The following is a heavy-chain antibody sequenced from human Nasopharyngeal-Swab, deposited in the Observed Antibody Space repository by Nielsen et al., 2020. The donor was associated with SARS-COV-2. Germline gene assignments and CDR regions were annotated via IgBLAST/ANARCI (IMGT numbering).Heavy chain of an antibody. D-gene: IGHD6-13*01. V-gene: IGHV3-30-3*01. CDR2: ISYDGSNK. CDR3: ARDPSSSWLYDAFDI. J-gene: IGHJ3*02. CDR1: GFTFSSYA. Sequence: GGSLRLSCAASGFTFSSYAMLWVRQAPGKGLEWVAVISYDGSNKYYADSVKGRFTISRDNSKNTLYLQMNSLRAEDTAVYYCARDPSSSWLYDAFDIWGQGTMVTVSS.